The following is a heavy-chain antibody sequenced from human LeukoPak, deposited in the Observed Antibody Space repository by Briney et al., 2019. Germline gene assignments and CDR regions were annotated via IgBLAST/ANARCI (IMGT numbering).Heavy chain of an antibody. CDR2: ISSSGSTI. V-gene: IGHV3-11*04. Sequence: GGSLRLSCAASGFTFSDYYMSWIRQAPGKGLEWVSYISSSGSTIYYADSVRGRFTISRDNAKNSLYLQMNNLRVEDTAVYYCARDQPIGYNYGYPFDNWGQGTLVTVSS. J-gene: IGHJ4*02. CDR3: ARDQPIGYNYGYPFDN. D-gene: IGHD5-18*01. CDR1: GFTFSDYY.